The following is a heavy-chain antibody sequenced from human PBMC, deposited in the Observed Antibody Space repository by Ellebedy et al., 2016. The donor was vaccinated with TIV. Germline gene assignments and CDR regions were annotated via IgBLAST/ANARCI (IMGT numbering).Heavy chain of an antibody. Sequence: AASVKVSCKSSGGTFSSYAITWVRQAPGQGLEWMGGIIPSLGLGTVKIVQKFQDRVTISADISTSTTYMDLIRLTSDDTAVYYCATFVAGAGQFDHWGQGTLVTASS. J-gene: IGHJ4*02. CDR3: ATFVAGAGQFDH. CDR2: IIPSLGLGTV. V-gene: IGHV1-69*06. D-gene: IGHD6-19*01. CDR1: GGTFSSYA.